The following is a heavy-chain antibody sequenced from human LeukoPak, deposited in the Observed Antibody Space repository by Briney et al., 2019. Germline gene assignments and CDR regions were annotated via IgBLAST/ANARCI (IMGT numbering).Heavy chain of an antibody. CDR2: IYNSGST. CDR1: GDSITGYY. V-gene: IGHV4-38-2*02. J-gene: IGHJ5*02. Sequence: SETLSLTCSVSGDSITGYYWGWIRQPPGKGLEWIGSIYNSGSTYYNPSLKSRVTISVDTSKNQFSLKLRSVTAADTAMYYCARAYSSSWYYNWFDPWGQGTLVTVSS. CDR3: ARAYSSSWYYNWFDP. D-gene: IGHD6-13*01.